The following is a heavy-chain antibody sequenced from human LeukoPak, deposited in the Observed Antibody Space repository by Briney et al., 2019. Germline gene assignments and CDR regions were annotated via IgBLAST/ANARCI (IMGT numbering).Heavy chain of an antibody. CDR1: VGFTTYDY. J-gene: IGHJ4*02. V-gene: IGHV4-4*07. CDR3: ARGGGNRHFDS. CDR2: IHTTGST. D-gene: IGHD2-15*01. Sequence: SETLCLTCGVSVGFTTYDYWNWIRQPAGKAPEWIGRIHTTGSTKYNASLKSRLTMTLDKPKKQYSLKVTSMTAADTALYYCARGGGNRHFDSWGQRTLVTVSS.